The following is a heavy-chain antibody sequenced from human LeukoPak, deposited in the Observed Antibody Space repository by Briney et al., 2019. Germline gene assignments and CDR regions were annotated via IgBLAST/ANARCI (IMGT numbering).Heavy chain of an antibody. CDR1: GFTFSNSA. CDR3: ARARIAAPLLDY. J-gene: IGHJ4*02. CDR2: INGGGDTT. V-gene: IGHV3-23*01. D-gene: IGHD6-13*01. Sequence: PGGSLRLSCAASGFTFSNSAMSWVRQAPGKGLEWVSAINGGGDTTEYADSVKGRFTISRDNAKNSLYLQMNNLRVEDTAIYFCARARIAAPLLDYWGQGALVTVSS.